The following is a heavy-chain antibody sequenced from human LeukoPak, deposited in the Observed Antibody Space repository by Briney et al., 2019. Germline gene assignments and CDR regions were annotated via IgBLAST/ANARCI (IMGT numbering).Heavy chain of an antibody. Sequence: ASVTVSCKASGYTFTSYGISWVRQAPGQGLEWMGWISAYNDNTNYAQKLQGRVTMTTDTSTSTAYMELRSLRSDDTAVYYCARVHYDILTGYSYFDYWGQGTVVALSS. CDR2: ISAYNDNT. D-gene: IGHD3-9*01. V-gene: IGHV1-18*01. CDR1: GYTFTSYG. CDR3: ARVHYDILTGYSYFDY. J-gene: IGHJ4*02.